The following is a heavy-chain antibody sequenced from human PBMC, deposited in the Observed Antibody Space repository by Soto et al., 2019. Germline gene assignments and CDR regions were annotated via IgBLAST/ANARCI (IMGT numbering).Heavy chain of an antibody. V-gene: IGHV1-2*02. D-gene: IGHD1-7*01. CDR1: GYTFTHYF. J-gene: IGHJ4*02. CDR2: INPKSGDT. Sequence: QVRLMQSGPEVRRPGASVTVSCKASGYTFTHYFIHWVRRAPGQGLEWMGYINPKSGDTHYSQTFRGRASMTRDTSTDTANMGLGSLKSDYTAVYFCARVPGHKNSRGDFWGQGTPITVSS. CDR3: ARVPGHKNSRGDF.